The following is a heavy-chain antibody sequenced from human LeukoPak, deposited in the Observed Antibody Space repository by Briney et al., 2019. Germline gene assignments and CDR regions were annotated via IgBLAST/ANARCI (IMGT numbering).Heavy chain of an antibody. V-gene: IGHV3-30*18. CDR1: GFMFSHFG. D-gene: IGHD3-3*01. CDR3: VKEGRDTTFGVLVPFDY. Sequence: GGSLRLSCEASGFMFSHFGIHWVPQAPGKGLEWVAVISYDGSKKYYADSVEGRFTISRDNSKKTVHLQMNSLRAEDTAVYYCVKEGRDTTFGVLVPFDYWGQGALVIVSS. J-gene: IGHJ4*02. CDR2: ISYDGSKK.